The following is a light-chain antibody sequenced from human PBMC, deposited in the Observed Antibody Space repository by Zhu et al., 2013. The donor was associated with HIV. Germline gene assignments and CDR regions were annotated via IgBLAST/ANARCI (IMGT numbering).Light chain of an antibody. Sequence: QSALTQPASVSGSPGQSITISCTGTSTDVGGYDHVCWYQQHPGIAPKLMIFEVTNRPSGVSNRFSGSKSGNTASLTISGLQAEDEADYYCSLYITSSTLDVFGTGTKVTVL. CDR1: STDVGGYDH. CDR3: SLYITSSTLDV. V-gene: IGLV2-14*01. CDR2: EVT. J-gene: IGLJ1*01.